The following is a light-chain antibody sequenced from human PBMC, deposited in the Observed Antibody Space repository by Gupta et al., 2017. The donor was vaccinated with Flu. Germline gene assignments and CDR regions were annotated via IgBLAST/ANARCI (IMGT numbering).Light chain of an antibody. Sequence: EIVMTQSPASLSVSPGEEATLSCRASQSVTSDLAWYQQKPGLAPRLLIYGASTRASGIPARFRGGGAGTEFTLTISSLQSEDCAVYYCQHDNNWPITFGQGTRMEIK. CDR1: QSVTSD. CDR2: GAS. CDR3: QHDNNWPIT. J-gene: IGKJ5*01. V-gene: IGKV3-15*01.